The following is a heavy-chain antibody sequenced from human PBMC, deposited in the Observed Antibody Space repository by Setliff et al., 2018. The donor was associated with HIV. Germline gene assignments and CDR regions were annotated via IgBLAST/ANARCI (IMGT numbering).Heavy chain of an antibody. CDR3: ARDLLGYCSSTSCHSHYMDV. V-gene: IGHV4-59*01. CDR2: IYYSGST. J-gene: IGHJ6*03. CDR1: GGSISSYN. Sequence: PSETLSLTCTVSGGSISSYNWSWIRQPPGKGLEWIGYIYYSGSTNYNPSLKSRVTISVDTSKNQFSLKLSSVTAADTAVYYCARDLLGYCSSTSCHSHYMDVWGKGTTVTVSS. D-gene: IGHD2-2*01.